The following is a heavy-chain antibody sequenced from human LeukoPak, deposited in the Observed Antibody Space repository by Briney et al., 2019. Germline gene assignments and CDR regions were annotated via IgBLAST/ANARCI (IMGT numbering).Heavy chain of an antibody. CDR1: GGSISSYY. D-gene: IGHD6-6*01. CDR2: IYYSGST. Sequence: SETLSDTRTGSGGSISSYYGSWIRQPPGKGLEWIGYIYYSGSTNYNPSLKSRVTISVDTSKNQFSLKLSSVTAADTAVYYCARFYGYCSSRIHAFDIWGQGTMVTVSS. J-gene: IGHJ3*02. V-gene: IGHV4-59*08. CDR3: ARFYGYCSSRIHAFDI.